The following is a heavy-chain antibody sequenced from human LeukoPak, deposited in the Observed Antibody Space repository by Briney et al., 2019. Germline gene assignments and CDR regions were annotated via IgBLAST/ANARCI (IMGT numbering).Heavy chain of an antibody. Sequence: SETLSLTCRVCGGSISNHHWSWIRQPPGKALEWIGFIYYTGSTNYNPSLKSRVTISVDTSKNQFSLNLSSVTAADTAVYYCVRGDFWTGYLVDFWGQGILVTVSS. CDR1: GGSISNHH. CDR2: IYYTGST. V-gene: IGHV4-59*11. CDR3: VRGDFWTGYLVDF. D-gene: IGHD3/OR15-3a*01. J-gene: IGHJ4*02.